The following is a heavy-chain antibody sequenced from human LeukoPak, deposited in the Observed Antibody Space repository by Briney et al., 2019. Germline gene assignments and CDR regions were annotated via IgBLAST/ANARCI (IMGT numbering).Heavy chain of an antibody. Sequence: SVKVSCKASGFTFTSSAVQWVRQARGQRLEWIGWIVVGSGNTNYAQKFQERVTITRDMSTSTACMELSSLRSEDTAVYYCAADGEIQLGFDYWGQGTLVTVSS. CDR3: AADGEIQLGFDY. D-gene: IGHD5-18*01. J-gene: IGHJ4*02. CDR1: GFTFTSSA. CDR2: IVVGSGNT. V-gene: IGHV1-58*01.